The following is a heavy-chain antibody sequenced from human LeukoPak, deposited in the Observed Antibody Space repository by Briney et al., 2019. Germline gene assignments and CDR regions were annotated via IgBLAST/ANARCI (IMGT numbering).Heavy chain of an antibody. D-gene: IGHD7-27*01. CDR2: IYTSGST. V-gene: IGHV4-4*07. Sequence: SETLSLTCTVSGGSISSYYWSWIRQPAGKGLEWVGCIYTSGSTNYNPSLKSRVTMSVDTSKNQFSLKLSSVTAAETAVYYCARESYVLGTSLDPWGQGTLVTVSS. CDR3: ARESYVLGTSLDP. CDR1: GGSISSYY. J-gene: IGHJ5*02.